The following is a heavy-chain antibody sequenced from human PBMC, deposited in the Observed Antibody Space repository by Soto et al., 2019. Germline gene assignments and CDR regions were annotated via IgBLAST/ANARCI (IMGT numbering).Heavy chain of an antibody. CDR3: ATRTTVTTFDY. Sequence: QVQLQESGPGLVKPSQTLSLTCDVSGASVTRAGSYWGWIRQRPGQGLEWIGYIYFDGTTYYNPSLKSRVIISADTSRNQFSLSLSFLTAADTAVYYCATRTTVTTFDYWGQGTLVTVPS. J-gene: IGHJ4*02. CDR2: IYFDGTT. D-gene: IGHD4-17*01. CDR1: GASVTRAGSY. V-gene: IGHV4-31*11.